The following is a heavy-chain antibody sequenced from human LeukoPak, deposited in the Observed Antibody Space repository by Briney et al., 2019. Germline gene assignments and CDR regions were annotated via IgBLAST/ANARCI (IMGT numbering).Heavy chain of an antibody. CDR3: ATAGTAEAFDI. D-gene: IGHD1-1*01. CDR2: ISYDGSNK. Sequence: PGGSLRLSCAASGFTFSSYAMHWVRQAPGKGLEWVAVISYDGSNKYYADSVKGRFTISRDNSKNTLYLQMNSLRAEDTAVYYCATAGTAEAFDIWGQGTMVTVSS. CDR1: GFTFSSYA. V-gene: IGHV3-30-3*01. J-gene: IGHJ3*02.